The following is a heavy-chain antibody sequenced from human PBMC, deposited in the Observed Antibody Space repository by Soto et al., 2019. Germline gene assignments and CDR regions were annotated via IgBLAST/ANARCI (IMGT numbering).Heavy chain of an antibody. CDR3: AKDRWLEQAGGFDN. V-gene: IGHV3-23*01. D-gene: IGHD6-19*01. CDR2: ISGSGGRT. J-gene: IGHJ4*02. CDR1: GFTFSNYA. Sequence: GGSLRLSCAASGFTFSNYAMSWVRQAPGKGLQWVSGISGSGGRTYNPDTNYADSVKGRFTISRDNSKNTLYLQMDSLSAEDTAVYYCAKDRWLEQAGGFDNWGQGTLVTVSS.